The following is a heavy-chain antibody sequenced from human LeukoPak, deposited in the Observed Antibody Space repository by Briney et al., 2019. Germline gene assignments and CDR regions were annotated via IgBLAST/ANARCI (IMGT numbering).Heavy chain of an antibody. CDR2: INPNSGGT. V-gene: IGHV1-2*02. D-gene: IGHD1-1*01. CDR3: AREGVDWNHSVYYFDY. Sequence: ASVKVSCKASGYTFTGYYMHWVRQAPGHGLEWMGWINPNSGGTNYAQKFQGRVTMTRDTSISTAYMGLSRLRSDDTAVYYCAREGVDWNHSVYYFDYWGQGTLVTVSS. CDR1: GYTFTGYY. J-gene: IGHJ4*02.